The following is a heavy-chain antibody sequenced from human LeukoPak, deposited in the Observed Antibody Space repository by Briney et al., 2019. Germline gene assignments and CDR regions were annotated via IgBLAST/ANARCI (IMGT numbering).Heavy chain of an antibody. CDR2: IIPIFGTA. CDR1: GGTFSSYA. Sequence: ASVKVTCKASGGTFSSYAISWVRQAPGQGLEWMGRIIPIFGTANYAQKFQGRVTITTDESTSTAYMELSSLRSEDTAVYYCARGIADGATVANTPYWYFDLWGRGTLVTVSS. V-gene: IGHV1-69*05. D-gene: IGHD4-11*01. CDR3: ARGIADGATVANTPYWYFDL. J-gene: IGHJ2*01.